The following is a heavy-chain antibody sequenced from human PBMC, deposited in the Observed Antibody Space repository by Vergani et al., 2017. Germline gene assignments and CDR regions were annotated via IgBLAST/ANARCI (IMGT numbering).Heavy chain of an antibody. Sequence: EVQLVESGGGLVKPGGSLRLSCAASGFTFSSYSMNWVRQAPGKGLEWVSSISSSSSYIYYADSVKGRFTISRDNAKNSLYLQMNSLGAEDTAVYYCARRGYYDLEAFDIWGQGTMVTVSS. CDR3: ARRGYYDLEAFDI. CDR1: GFTFSSYS. CDR2: ISSSSSYI. J-gene: IGHJ3*02. V-gene: IGHV3-21*01. D-gene: IGHD3-22*01.